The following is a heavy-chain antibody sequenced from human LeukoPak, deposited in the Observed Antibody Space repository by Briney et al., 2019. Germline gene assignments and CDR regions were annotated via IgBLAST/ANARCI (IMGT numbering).Heavy chain of an antibody. CDR1: GFTFSSYA. CDR2: ISGSGGST. V-gene: IGHV3-23*01. Sequence: PGGSLRLSCAASGFTFSSYAMSWVRQAPGKGLEWVSAISGSGGSTYYADSGKGRFTISRDDSKNTLYLQMNSLRAEDTAVYYCAKDKGDTMVRGVIAPWGQGTLVTVSS. J-gene: IGHJ5*02. D-gene: IGHD3-10*01. CDR3: AKDKGDTMVRGVIAP.